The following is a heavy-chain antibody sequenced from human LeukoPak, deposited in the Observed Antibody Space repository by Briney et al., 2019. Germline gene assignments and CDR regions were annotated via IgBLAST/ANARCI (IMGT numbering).Heavy chain of an antibody. D-gene: IGHD3-9*01. Sequence: SETLSLTCSVSGGSISSGSYYWSWIRQPAGKGLEWIGRFYTSGSTYYNPSLKSRVTISVDTSKNQFSLKLSSVTAADTAVYYCARDLRYFDWRTYNWFDPWGQGTLVTVSS. J-gene: IGHJ5*02. CDR3: ARDLRYFDWRTYNWFDP. V-gene: IGHV4-61*02. CDR1: GGSISSGSYY. CDR2: FYTSGST.